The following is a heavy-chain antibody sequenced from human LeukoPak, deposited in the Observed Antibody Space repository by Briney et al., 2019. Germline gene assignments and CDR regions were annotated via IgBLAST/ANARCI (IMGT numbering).Heavy chain of an antibody. V-gene: IGHV1-8*01. CDR1: GYTFTSYD. J-gene: IGHJ6*03. D-gene: IGHD2-2*03. CDR2: MNPNSGNT. CDR3: ARGDHLDKAYYYYYMDV. Sequence: ASVSVSCTASGYTFTSYDINWVRQAPGQGLEWMGWMNPNSGNTGYAQKFQGRVTMTRNTSISTAYLELSSLGSEDTAVYYCARGDHLDKAYYYYYMDVWGKGTTVTVSS.